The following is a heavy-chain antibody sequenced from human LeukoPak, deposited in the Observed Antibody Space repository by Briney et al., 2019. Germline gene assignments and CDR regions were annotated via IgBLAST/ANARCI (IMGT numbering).Heavy chain of an antibody. D-gene: IGHD3-22*01. CDR1: GGTFSSYA. CDR2: IIPTFGTA. CDR3: ARAGYGSSGQDLDY. J-gene: IGHJ4*02. V-gene: IGHV1-69*05. Sequence: ASVKVSCKASGGTFSSYAISWVRQAPGQGLEWMGGIIPTFGTANYAQKFQGRVTITTDESTSTAYMELSSLRSEDTAVYYCARAGYGSSGQDLDYWGQGTLVTVSS.